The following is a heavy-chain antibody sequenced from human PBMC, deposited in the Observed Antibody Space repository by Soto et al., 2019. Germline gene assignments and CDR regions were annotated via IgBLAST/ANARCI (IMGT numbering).Heavy chain of an antibody. J-gene: IGHJ4*02. D-gene: IGHD5-18*01. CDR2: ISSSSSYI. Sequence: GGSLRLSCAASGFTFSSYSMNWVRQAPGKGLEWVSSISSSSSYIYYADSVEGRFTISRDNAKNSLYLQMNSLRAEDTAVYYCARDIQLWAPDYWGQGTLVTVSS. V-gene: IGHV3-21*01. CDR1: GFTFSSYS. CDR3: ARDIQLWAPDY.